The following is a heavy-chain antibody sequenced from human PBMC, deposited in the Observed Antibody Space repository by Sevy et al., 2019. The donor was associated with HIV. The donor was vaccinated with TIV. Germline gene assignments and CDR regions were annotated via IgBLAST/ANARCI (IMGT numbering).Heavy chain of an antibody. Sequence: GGSLRLSCAASGFTFSNSFMSWARQAPGRGLEWVGRITRKIDGETTLYAAPVKGRFTISRDDSRNTMYLKMDSLKIEDTAMYYCGTGDAYDVSGQGTTVTVSS. CDR3: GTGDAYDV. D-gene: IGHD7-27*01. J-gene: IGHJ3*01. CDR1: GFTFSNSF. V-gene: IGHV3-15*06. CDR2: ITRKIDGETT.